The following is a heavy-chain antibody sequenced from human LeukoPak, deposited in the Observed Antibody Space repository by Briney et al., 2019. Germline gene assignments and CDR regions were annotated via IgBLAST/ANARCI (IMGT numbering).Heavy chain of an antibody. CDR2: IYTSGST. CDR3: ARDRDAFDI. J-gene: IGHJ3*02. V-gene: IGHV4-61*02. Sequence: SQTLSLTCTVSGGSISSGSYYWSWIRQPAGKGLEWIGRIYTSGSTNYNPSLKSRVTISVDTSKNQFSLKPSSVTAADTAVYYCARDRDAFDIWGQGTMVTVSS. CDR1: GGSISSGSYY.